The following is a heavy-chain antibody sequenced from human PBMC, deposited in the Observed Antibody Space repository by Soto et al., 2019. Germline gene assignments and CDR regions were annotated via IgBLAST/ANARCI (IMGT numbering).Heavy chain of an antibody. Sequence: SETLSLTCPVSGGSISSGGYYWSWIRQPPGKGLEWIGEINHSGSTNYNPSLKSRVTISVVTSKNQFSLKLSSVTAADTAVYYCGGVVVVAAQPFDYWGQGTLVTAPQ. CDR2: INHSGST. V-gene: IGHV4-34*01. CDR1: GGSISSGGYY. D-gene: IGHD2-15*01. J-gene: IGHJ4*02. CDR3: GGVVVVAAQPFDY.